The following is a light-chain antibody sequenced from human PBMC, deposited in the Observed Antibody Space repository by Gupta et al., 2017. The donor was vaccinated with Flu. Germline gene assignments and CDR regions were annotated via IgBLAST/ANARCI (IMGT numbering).Light chain of an antibody. CDR3: CSYAGTYTV. V-gene: IGLV2-11*01. J-gene: IGLJ2*01. CDR2: DVS. Sequence: GSSSDVGGYNYVSWYQQHPGKAPKLMIYDVSKRPSGVPDRFSGSKSGNTASLTISGLQAEDEADYYCCSYAGTYTVFGGGTKLTVL. CDR1: SSDVGGYNY.